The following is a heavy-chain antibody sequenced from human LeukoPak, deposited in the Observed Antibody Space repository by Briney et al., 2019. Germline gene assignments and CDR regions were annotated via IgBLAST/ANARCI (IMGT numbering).Heavy chain of an antibody. D-gene: IGHD1-26*01. CDR3: ARDPGGWELLDAFDI. Sequence: SETLSLTCTVSGGSISSYYWSWIRQPAGKGLEWIGRIYTSGSTNYNPSLKSRVTISVDTSKNQFSLKLSSVTAADTAVYYCARDPGGWELLDAFDIWGQGTMVTVSS. J-gene: IGHJ3*02. V-gene: IGHV4-4*07. CDR2: IYTSGST. CDR1: GGSISSYY.